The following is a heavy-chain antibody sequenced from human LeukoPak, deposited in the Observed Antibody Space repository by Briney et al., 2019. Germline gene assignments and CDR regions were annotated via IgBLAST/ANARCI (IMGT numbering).Heavy chain of an antibody. CDR3: AKDISSGSPWSPYFDY. CDR2: ISSSGSTI. V-gene: IGHV3-11*01. Sequence: GGSLRLSCVASRFTFSDYYMSWIRQTPGKGLEWISYISSSGSTIYYADSVKGRFTISRDNAKNSLYLQMHSLRPEDTALYYCAKDISSGSPWSPYFDYWGQGTLVTVSS. J-gene: IGHJ4*02. D-gene: IGHD6-13*01. CDR1: RFTFSDYY.